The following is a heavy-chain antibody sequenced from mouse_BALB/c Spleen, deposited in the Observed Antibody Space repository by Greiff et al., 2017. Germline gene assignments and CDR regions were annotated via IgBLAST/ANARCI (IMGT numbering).Heavy chain of an antibody. V-gene: IGHV3-2*02. CDR1: GYSITSDYA. CDR3: ARGDLPYYAMDY. CDR2: ISYSGST. J-gene: IGHJ4*01. Sequence: DVKLQESGPGLVKPSQSLSLTCTVTGYSITSDYAWNWIRQFPGNKLEWMGYISYSGSTSYNPSLKSRISITRDTSKNQFFLQLNSVTTEDTATYYCARGDLPYYAMDYWGQGTSVTVSS. D-gene: IGHD2-1*01.